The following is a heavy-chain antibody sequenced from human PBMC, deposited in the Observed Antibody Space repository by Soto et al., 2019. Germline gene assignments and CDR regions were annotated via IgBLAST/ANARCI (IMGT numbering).Heavy chain of an antibody. Sequence: SETLSLTCTVSGGSISSYYWSWIRQPPGKGLEWIGYIYYSGSTNYNPSLKSRVTISVDTSKNQFSLKLGSVTAADTAVYYCARGDVLRYFDRLKSPYYYGMDVLAPGTTVTVSS. CDR3: ARGDVLRYFDRLKSPYYYGMDV. D-gene: IGHD3-9*01. J-gene: IGHJ6*02. V-gene: IGHV4-59*01. CDR2: IYYSGST. CDR1: GGSISSYY.